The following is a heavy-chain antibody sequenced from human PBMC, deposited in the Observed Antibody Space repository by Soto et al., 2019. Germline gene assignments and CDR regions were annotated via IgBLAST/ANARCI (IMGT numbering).Heavy chain of an antibody. CDR3: ARGPSVGYYDSSGYDYYYYGMDV. J-gene: IGHJ6*02. CDR2: INPSGGST. Sequence: ASVKVSCKASGYTFTSYYMHWVRQAPGQGLEWMGIINPSGGSTSYAQKFQGRVTMTRDTSTSTVYMELSSLRSEDPAGYYCARGPSVGYYDSSGYDYYYYGMDVWGQGTTVTVSS. D-gene: IGHD3-22*01. CDR1: GYTFTSYY. V-gene: IGHV1-46*03.